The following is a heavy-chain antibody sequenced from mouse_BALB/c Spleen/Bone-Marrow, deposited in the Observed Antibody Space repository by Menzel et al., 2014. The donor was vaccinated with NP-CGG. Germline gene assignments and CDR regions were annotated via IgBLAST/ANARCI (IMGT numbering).Heavy chain of an antibody. J-gene: IGHJ3*01. CDR2: ISSGSSTI. V-gene: IGHV5-17*02. Sequence: EVQLVESGGGLVQPGGSRKLSCAASGFTFSSFGVHWVRQAPEKGLEWVAYISSGSSTIYYADTVKGRFTISRDNPKNTLFLQMTSLRSEDTAMYYCARGAARATWFAYWGQGTLVTVSA. CDR3: ARGAARATWFAY. D-gene: IGHD3-1*01. CDR1: GFTFSSFG.